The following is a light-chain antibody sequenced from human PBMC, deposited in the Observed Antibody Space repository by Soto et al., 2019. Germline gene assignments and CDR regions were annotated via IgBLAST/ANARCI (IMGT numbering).Light chain of an antibody. Sequence: DIQMTQSPSTLSASVGDRVTITCRASQSISSWLAWYQQKPGKAPKLLIYKASSLESGVPSRFSGRGSGTEFTLSISSLQPDDFATYYGQQDNSYPLSFGGGTKVEIK. V-gene: IGKV1-5*03. CDR3: QQDNSYPLS. CDR2: KAS. CDR1: QSISSW. J-gene: IGKJ4*01.